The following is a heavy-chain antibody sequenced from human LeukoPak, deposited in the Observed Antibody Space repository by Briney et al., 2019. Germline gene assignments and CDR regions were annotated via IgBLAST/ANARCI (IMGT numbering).Heavy chain of an antibody. V-gene: IGHV1-69*04. CDR2: IIPILGIA. D-gene: IGHD5-18*01. J-gene: IGHJ4*02. CDR3: ARVSLVDTVYYFDY. Sequence: SVKVSCKASGGTFSSYAISWVRQAPGQGLEWMGRIIPILGIANYAQKFQGRVTITADKSTSTAYMELSSLRSEDTAVYYCARVSLVDTVYYFDYWGQGTLVTVSS. CDR1: GGTFSSYA.